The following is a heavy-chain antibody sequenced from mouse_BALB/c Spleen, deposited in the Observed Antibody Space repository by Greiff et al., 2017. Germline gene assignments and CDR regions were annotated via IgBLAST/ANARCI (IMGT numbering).Heavy chain of an antibody. J-gene: IGHJ3*01. Sequence: QVQLQQPGAELVKPGASVKMSCKASGYTFTSYNMHWVKQTPGQGLEWIGAIYPGNGDTSYNQKFKGKATLTADKSSSTAYMQLSSLTSEDSAVYYCARTYGSSPFAYWGQGTLVTVSA. CDR1: GYTFTSYN. V-gene: IGHV1-12*01. D-gene: IGHD1-1*01. CDR3: ARTYGSSPFAY. CDR2: IYPGNGDT.